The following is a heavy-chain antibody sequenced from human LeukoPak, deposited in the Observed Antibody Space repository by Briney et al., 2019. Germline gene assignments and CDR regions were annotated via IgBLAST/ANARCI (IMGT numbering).Heavy chain of an antibody. CDR1: GGSVTSSNY. CDR2: INHSGST. J-gene: IGHJ3*02. Sequence: SETLSLTCTVSGGSVTSSNYWSWIRQPPGKGLEWIGEINHSGSTNYNPSLKSRVTISVDTSKNQFSLKLSSVTAADTAVYYCARHRPRGIDSSGYYYTVDAFDIWGQGTMVTVSS. CDR3: ARHRPRGIDSSGYYYTVDAFDI. V-gene: IGHV4-34*01. D-gene: IGHD3-22*01.